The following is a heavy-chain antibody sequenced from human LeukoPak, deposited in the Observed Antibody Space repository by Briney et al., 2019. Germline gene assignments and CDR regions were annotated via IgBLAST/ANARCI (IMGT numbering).Heavy chain of an antibody. J-gene: IGHJ4*02. CDR1: GFAFSSYS. V-gene: IGHV3-48*04. CDR2: ISNSGGAT. D-gene: IGHD3-10*01. CDR3: ARESYYGSGTYFNFDS. Sequence: SGGSLRLSCAASGFAFSSYSMNWVRQAPGKGLEWISYISNSGGATNYGDSVRGRFTISRDNSKNSLYLEMNSLRAEDTAIYYCARESYYGSGTYFNFDSWGQGILVTVSS.